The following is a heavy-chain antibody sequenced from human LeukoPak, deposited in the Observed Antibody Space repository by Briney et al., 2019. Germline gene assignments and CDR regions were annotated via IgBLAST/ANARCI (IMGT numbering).Heavy chain of an antibody. CDR1: GGTFSSYA. CDR3: ASFNYYDSSGYQGPFDY. J-gene: IGHJ4*02. D-gene: IGHD3-22*01. V-gene: IGHV1-69*04. CDR2: IIPILGIA. Sequence: SVKVSCKASGGTFSSYAISWVRQAPGQGLEWMGRIIPILGIANYAQKLQGRVTITADKSTSTAYMELSSLRSEDTAVYYCASFNYYDSSGYQGPFDYWGQGTLVTVSS.